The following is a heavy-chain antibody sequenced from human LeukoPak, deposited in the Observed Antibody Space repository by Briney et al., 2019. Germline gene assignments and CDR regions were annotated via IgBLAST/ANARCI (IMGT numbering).Heavy chain of an antibody. D-gene: IGHD6-13*01. Sequence: ASVKVSCKASGYTFTSYGISWVRQAPGQGLEWMGGFDPEDGETIYAQKFQGRVTMTEDTSTDTAYMELSSLRSEDTAVYYCATVVVGAAAGTGLDYWGQGTLVTVSS. CDR1: GYTFTSYG. V-gene: IGHV1-24*01. CDR3: ATVVVGAAAGTGLDY. CDR2: FDPEDGET. J-gene: IGHJ4*02.